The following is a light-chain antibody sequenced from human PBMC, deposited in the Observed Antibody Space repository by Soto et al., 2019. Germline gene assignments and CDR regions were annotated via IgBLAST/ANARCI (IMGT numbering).Light chain of an antibody. V-gene: IGKV1-39*01. CDR2: AAS. Sequence: DIQMTQSPSSQSASVGDRVTITCRASQSINSYLNWYQQKPGKAPKLLIYAASSLQSGVPSRFSGSGSETDFPLTITSLQPDDFATYYCQQRFSTPRTFGQGTRVDI. CDR1: QSINSY. J-gene: IGKJ1*01. CDR3: QQRFSTPRT.